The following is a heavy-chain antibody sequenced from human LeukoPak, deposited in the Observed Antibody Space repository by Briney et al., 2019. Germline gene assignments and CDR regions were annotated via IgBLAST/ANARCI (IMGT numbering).Heavy chain of an antibody. CDR3: ARRYGDYVGSFEY. Sequence: PGGSLRLSCAASGITFSSYSMNWVRQAPGKGLEWVSSISTSSSYIYYADSVKGRFTISRDNAKNSLYLQMNSLGAEDTAVYYCARRYGDYVGSFEYWGQGTQVTVSS. CDR1: GITFSSYS. J-gene: IGHJ4*02. CDR2: ISTSSSYI. D-gene: IGHD4-17*01. V-gene: IGHV3-21*01.